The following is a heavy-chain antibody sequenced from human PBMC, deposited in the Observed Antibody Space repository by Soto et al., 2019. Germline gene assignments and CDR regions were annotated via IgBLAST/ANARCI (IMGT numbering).Heavy chain of an antibody. CDR1: GGSISSGDYY. CDR2: IYYSGCT. CDR3: ARGVWDIVLVPAAIESFDY. D-gene: IGHD2-2*01. J-gene: IGHJ4*02. V-gene: IGHV4-30-4*01. Sequence: QVQLQESGPGLVKPSQTLSLTCTVSGGSISSGDYYWSWIRQPPGNGLEWIGYIYYSGCTYYNPSLKSRVPISVDTSKNQFSLKISSVTAADTPVYYCARGVWDIVLVPAAIESFDYWGQGTLVTVSS.